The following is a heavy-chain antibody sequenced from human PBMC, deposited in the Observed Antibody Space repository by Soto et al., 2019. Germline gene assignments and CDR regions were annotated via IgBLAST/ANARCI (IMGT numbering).Heavy chain of an antibody. D-gene: IGHD3-16*01. Sequence: PSETLSLTCTVSGGSISSFFWSWIRQPPGKGLEYIGYIYYSGSTTYNPSLKSRITISVDTSKNQFSLKLSSVSAADTAVYYCARSRNFDYAFYWGQGTRVTVSS. CDR1: GGSISSFF. V-gene: IGHV4-59*01. J-gene: IGHJ4*02. CDR2: IYYSGST. CDR3: ARSRNFDYAFY.